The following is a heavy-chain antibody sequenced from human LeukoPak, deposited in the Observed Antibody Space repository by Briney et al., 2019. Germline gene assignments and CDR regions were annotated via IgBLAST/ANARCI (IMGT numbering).Heavy chain of an antibody. J-gene: IGHJ6*03. CDR1: GFTVSSNY. V-gene: IGHV3-66*01. Sequence: QPGGSLRLSCAASGFTVSSNYMSWVRQAPGKGLEWVSVIYSGGSTYYADSVKGRFTISRDNSKNTLYLQMNSLRAEDTAVYYCARDRYDILTGYNHYYYMDVWGKGTTVTISS. D-gene: IGHD3-9*01. CDR3: ARDRYDILTGYNHYYYMDV. CDR2: IYSGGST.